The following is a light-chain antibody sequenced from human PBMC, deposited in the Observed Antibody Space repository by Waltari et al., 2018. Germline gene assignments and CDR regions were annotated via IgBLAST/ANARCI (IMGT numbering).Light chain of an antibody. CDR2: KAS. Sequence: DIQMTPSPSPLSASVGDRVTITCRASQSISNWLAWYQHKPGRAPKLLIYKASTLERGVPSTFSGSGSGIEFTLIISSLQPDDFATYYCQQYNSYPLSFGGGTRVEIK. CDR3: QQYNSYPLS. J-gene: IGKJ4*01. V-gene: IGKV1-5*03. CDR1: QSISNW.